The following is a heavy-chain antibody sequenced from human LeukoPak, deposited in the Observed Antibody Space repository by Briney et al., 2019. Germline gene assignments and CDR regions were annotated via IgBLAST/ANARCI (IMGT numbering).Heavy chain of an antibody. CDR2: INEDGSVK. V-gene: IGHV3-7*01. CDR1: LFTFGSYC. CDR3: ARVDYFWGTYRYTCDY. D-gene: IGHD3-16*02. J-gene: IGHJ4*02. Sequence: GGSLRLSCAASLFTFGSYCMSWVRQAPGKGLEWVANINEDGSVKYYVDSVKGRFTISRDNAKKSLSLHMNNLRAEDTAVYYCARVDYFWGTYRYTCDYWGQGTLVTVSS.